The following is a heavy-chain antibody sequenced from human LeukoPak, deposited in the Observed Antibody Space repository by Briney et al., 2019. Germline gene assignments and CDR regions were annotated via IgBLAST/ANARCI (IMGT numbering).Heavy chain of an antibody. D-gene: IGHD5-18*01. V-gene: IGHV4-39*07. J-gene: IGHJ4*02. CDR1: GGSISSSSYY. CDR3: ARDRDRLEPMDTDFDY. Sequence: PSETLSLTCTVSGGSISSSSYYWGWIRQPPGKGLEWIGSIYYSGSTYYNPSLKSRVTISVDTSKNQFSLKLSSVTAADTAVYYCARDRDRLEPMDTDFDYWGQGTLVTVSS. CDR2: IYYSGST.